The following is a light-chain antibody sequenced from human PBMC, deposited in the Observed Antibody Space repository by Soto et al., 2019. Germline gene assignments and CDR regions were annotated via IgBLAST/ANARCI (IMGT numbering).Light chain of an antibody. Sequence: QSVLTQPASVSGSPGQSITISCSGTSSDIGSYNHVAWYQQFPGKSPKLMIYAVSDRPSGVSDRFSGSKSGNTASLTISGLQAEDEAEYYCSSYTNINTRACVFGTGTKVTVL. CDR1: SSDIGSYNH. V-gene: IGLV2-14*03. CDR2: AVS. J-gene: IGLJ1*01. CDR3: SSYTNINTRACV.